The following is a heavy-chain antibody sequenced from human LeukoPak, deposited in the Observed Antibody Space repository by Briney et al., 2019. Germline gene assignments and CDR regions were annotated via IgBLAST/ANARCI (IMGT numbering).Heavy chain of an antibody. V-gene: IGHV3-7*03. CDR2: IKQDGSEK. D-gene: IGHD1-1*01. CDR1: GFTFSNYW. J-gene: IGHJ4*02. Sequence: SGGSLRLSCAASGFTFSNYWMSWVRQAPGKGLEWVANIKQDGSEKNYVDSVKGRFTISRDNARNSLFLQMNSLRAEDTALYYCARGAYFWNYWGQGTLVTVSS. CDR3: ARGAYFWNY.